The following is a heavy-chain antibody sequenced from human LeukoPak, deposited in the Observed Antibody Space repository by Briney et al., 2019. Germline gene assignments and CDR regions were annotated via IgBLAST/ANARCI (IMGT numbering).Heavy chain of an antibody. V-gene: IGHV4-34*01. CDR1: GGSFSGYY. CDR2: INHSGRT. Sequence: SETLSLTCAVYGGSFSGYYWSWIRQPPGKGLEWIGEINHSGRTNYNPSLKSRVTISVDTSKNQFSLKLSSVTAADTAVYYCAREARYYYDSSGTYFDYWGQGTLVTVSS. CDR3: AREARYYYDSSGTYFDY. D-gene: IGHD3-22*01. J-gene: IGHJ4*02.